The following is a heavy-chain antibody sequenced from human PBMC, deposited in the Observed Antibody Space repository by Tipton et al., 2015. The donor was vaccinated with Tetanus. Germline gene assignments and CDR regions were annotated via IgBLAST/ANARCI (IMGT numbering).Heavy chain of an antibody. D-gene: IGHD6-13*01. CDR1: GFTFSSYG. Sequence: SGFTFSSYGMHWVRQAPGKGLEWVAVIWYDGSNKYYADSVKGRFTISRDNSKNTLYLQMNSLRAEDTAVYYCARDRGSSAFFDYWGQGTLVTVSS. CDR2: IWYDGSNK. CDR3: ARDRGSSAFFDY. V-gene: IGHV3-33*01. J-gene: IGHJ4*02.